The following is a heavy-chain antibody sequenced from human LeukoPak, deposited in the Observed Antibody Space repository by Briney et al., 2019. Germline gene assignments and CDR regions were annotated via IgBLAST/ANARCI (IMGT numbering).Heavy chain of an antibody. CDR3: VRGRYYFDH. Sequence: TGGSLRLSCAASGFTFSTYWMHWVRQAPGKGLVWVSRINSDESSTDYVDPVKGRFTISRDNAKNTLYLQMNNLRAEDTAVYYCVRGRYYFDHWGQGTLVTVSS. CDR2: INSDESST. J-gene: IGHJ4*02. D-gene: IGHD3-3*01. V-gene: IGHV3-74*01. CDR1: GFTFSTYW.